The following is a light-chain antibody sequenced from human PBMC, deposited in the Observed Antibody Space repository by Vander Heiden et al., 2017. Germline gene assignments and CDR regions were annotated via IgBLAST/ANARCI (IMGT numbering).Light chain of an antibody. J-gene: IGLJ3*02. CDR2: EDN. Sequence: NFMLTQPHSVSESPGKTVTISCTRSSGNIASNFVQWYQQRPGSAPTTVIYEDNRRPSGVPDRFSGSIDSSSNSASLTISGLKTEDEAYYYCQSYDSSNHWVFGGGTKVTVL. V-gene: IGLV6-57*04. CDR3: QSYDSSNHWV. CDR1: SGNIASNF.